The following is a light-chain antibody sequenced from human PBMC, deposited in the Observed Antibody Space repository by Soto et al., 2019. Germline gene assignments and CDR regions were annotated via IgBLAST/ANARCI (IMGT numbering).Light chain of an antibody. CDR2: VAS. CDR1: QSVSSY. CDR3: QQRSNWGVT. J-gene: IGKJ3*01. Sequence: EIVLTQSPATLSLSPGERATLSCRASQSVSSYLAWYQQKPGQAPRLLIYVASNRATGIPARFSGSGSGTDFTLTISSLEPEDFAVYYCQQRSNWGVTFGPGTKVDIK. V-gene: IGKV3-11*01.